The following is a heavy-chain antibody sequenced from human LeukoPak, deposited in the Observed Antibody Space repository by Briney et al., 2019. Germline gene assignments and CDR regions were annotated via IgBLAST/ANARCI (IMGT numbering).Heavy chain of an antibody. V-gene: IGHV4-39*01. CDR2: IYYSGST. D-gene: IGHD3-10*01. J-gene: IGHJ4*02. CDR3: ARHRVYYGSTRKVDY. CDR1: GGSISSSSYY. Sequence: NPSETLSLTCTVSGGSISSSSYYWGWIRQPPGKGLEWIGSIYYSGSTYYNPSLKSRVTISVDTSKNQFSLKLSSVTAADTAVYYCARHRVYYGSTRKVDYWGQGPLATVSS.